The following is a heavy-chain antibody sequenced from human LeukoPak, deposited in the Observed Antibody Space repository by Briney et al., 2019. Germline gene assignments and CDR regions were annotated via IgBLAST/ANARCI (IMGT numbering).Heavy chain of an antibody. Sequence: SETLSLTCTVSGGSISSYYWSWIRQPAGKGLEWIGRIYTSGSTNYNPSLKSRVTMSVDTSKNQFSLKLSSVTAADMAVYYCARGAIFGVVIKRMGDYFDYWGQGTLVTVSS. CDR2: IYTSGST. J-gene: IGHJ4*02. V-gene: IGHV4-4*07. CDR1: GGSISSYY. CDR3: ARGAIFGVVIKRMGDYFDY. D-gene: IGHD3-3*01.